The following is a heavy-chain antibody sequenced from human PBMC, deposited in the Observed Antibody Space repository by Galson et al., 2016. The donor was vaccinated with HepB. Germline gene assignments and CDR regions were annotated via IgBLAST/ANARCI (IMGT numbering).Heavy chain of an antibody. CDR1: GGSISSGGYY. CDR3: AGDQKVTISRVVISGGLDP. J-gene: IGHJ5*02. CDR2: IYHSGST. V-gene: IGHV4-31*01. D-gene: IGHD3-3*01. Sequence: TLSLTCTVSGGSISSGGYYWTWIRQHRGKGLEWFGYIYHSGSTHYNPALKRPVTISVDTAKNQFSLKLSSVTAADTAIYYCAGDQKVTISRVVISGGLDPWGQGTLVTVAS.